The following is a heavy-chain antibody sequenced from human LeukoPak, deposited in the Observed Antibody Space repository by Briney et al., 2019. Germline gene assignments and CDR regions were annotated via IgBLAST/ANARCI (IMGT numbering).Heavy chain of an antibody. CDR1: GGSISSGSYY. CDR3: ARLDCTSVRCSFDY. J-gene: IGHJ4*02. CDR2: IFYSGST. Sequence: SETLSLTCTVSGGSISSGSYYWAWIRQPPGKGLEWIGSIFYSGSTFYNPSLQSRVTMSVDTSKNQFSLRLASVTAADTAVCYCARLDCTSVRCSFDYWGQGTLVTVSS. D-gene: IGHD2-2*01. V-gene: IGHV4-39*01.